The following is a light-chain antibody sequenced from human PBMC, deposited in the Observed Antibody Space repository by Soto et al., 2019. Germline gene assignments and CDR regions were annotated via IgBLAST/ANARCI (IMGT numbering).Light chain of an antibody. J-gene: IGLJ1*01. CDR3: SSYTSSSTLV. V-gene: IGLV2-14*01. CDR2: DVS. Sequence: QSVLTQPASVSGSPGQSITISCTGTSSDVGGYNYVSWYQQHPGKAPKLMIYDVSNRPSGVSNRFSGSKSVNTASLTISGFQAEDEAEYYCSSYTSSSTLVFGTGTKVTVL. CDR1: SSDVGGYNY.